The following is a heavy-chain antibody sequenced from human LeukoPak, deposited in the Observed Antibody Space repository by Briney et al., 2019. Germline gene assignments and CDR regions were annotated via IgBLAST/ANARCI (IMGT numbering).Heavy chain of an antibody. CDR1: GGSVSGSY. CDR2: INHSGST. CDR3: PRHPRSFNAVTFDY. V-gene: IGHV4-34*01. J-gene: IGHJ4*02. Sequence: PSETLSLTCALYGGSVSGSYWSWIRQPPGKGLEWIGEINHSGSTNYNPSLKSRVTISVDTSKNQFSLKLSSVTAADTAVYYCPRHPRSFNAVTFDYWGQGTLVTVSS. D-gene: IGHD4-17*01.